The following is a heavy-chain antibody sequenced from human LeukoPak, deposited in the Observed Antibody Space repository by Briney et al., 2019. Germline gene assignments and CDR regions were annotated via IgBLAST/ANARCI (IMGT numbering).Heavy chain of an antibody. CDR3: ARGGGNLGGDSYY. CDR2: IYYSGST. Sequence: SETLSLTCTVSGYSISSGYYWGWIRQPPGKGLEWIGYIYYSGSTNYNPSLKSRVTMSVDTSKNQFSLKLSSVTAADTAVYYCARGGGNLGGDSYYWGQGTLVTVSS. CDR1: GYSISSGYY. D-gene: IGHD2-21*02. J-gene: IGHJ4*02. V-gene: IGHV4-61*05.